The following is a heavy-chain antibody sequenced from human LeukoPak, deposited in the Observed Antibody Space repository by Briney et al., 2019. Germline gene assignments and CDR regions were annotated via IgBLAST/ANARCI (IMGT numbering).Heavy chain of an antibody. V-gene: IGHV1-18*01. CDR3: ARHRLPTHHDY. Sequence: ASVKVSCKASGGTFSSYAISWVRQAPGQGLEWMGWISAYNGNTNHAQKLQGRVTMTTDTSTSTAYMELRSLRSDDTAVYYCARHRLPTHHDYWGQGTLVTVSS. CDR1: GGTFSSYA. J-gene: IGHJ4*02. CDR2: ISAYNGNT.